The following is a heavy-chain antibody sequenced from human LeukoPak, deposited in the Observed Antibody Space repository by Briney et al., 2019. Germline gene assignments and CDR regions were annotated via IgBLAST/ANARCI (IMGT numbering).Heavy chain of an antibody. V-gene: IGHV3-21*01. Sequence: GGSLTLSCAASGFTFSSYSMNWVRQAPGKGLEWVSSISSSSSYIYYADSVKGRFTISRDNAKNSLYLQMNSLRAEDKAVYYCARRGPAALHDYWGQGTLVTVSS. CDR3: ARRGPAALHDY. CDR2: ISSSSSYI. CDR1: GFTFSSYS. J-gene: IGHJ4*02. D-gene: IGHD2-2*01.